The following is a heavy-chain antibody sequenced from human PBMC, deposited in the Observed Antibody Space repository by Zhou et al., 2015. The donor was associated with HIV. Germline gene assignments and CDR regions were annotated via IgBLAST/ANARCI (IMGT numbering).Heavy chain of an antibody. D-gene: IGHD3-22*01. J-gene: IGHJ4*02. V-gene: IGHV3-33*08. CDR1: GFTFTYYG. Sequence: VQLVESGGRLSSAWGGSLRLSCVASGFTFTYYGMHWVRQAPGSRQGADGSKRYFADSVKGRFTISRDDSKKTLYLQMNSLRADDTAVYYCARDSDTTSHYSILDFGGQGTLVTVSS. CDR2: ADGSKR. CDR3: ARDSDTTSHYSILDF.